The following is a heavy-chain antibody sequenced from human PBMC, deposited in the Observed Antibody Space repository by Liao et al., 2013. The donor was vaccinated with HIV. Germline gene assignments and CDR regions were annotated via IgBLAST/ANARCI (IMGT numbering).Heavy chain of an antibody. CDR2: INHSGST. D-gene: IGHD7-27*01. Sequence: QVQLQESGPGLVKSSQTLSLTCAVYGGSFSRYYWSWIRQPPGKGLEWIGEINHSGSTNYNPSLKSRVTISVDTSKNQFSLKLSSVTAADTAVYYCARQLNWGSSWYFDLWGRGTLVTVSS. CDR3: ARQLNWGSSWYFDL. CDR1: GGSFSRYY. J-gene: IGHJ2*01. V-gene: IGHV4-34*09.